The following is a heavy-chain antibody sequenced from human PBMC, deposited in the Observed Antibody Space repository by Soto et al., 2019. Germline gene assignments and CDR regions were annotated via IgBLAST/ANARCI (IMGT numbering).Heavy chain of an antibody. CDR1: GGSFSGYY. D-gene: IGHD4-17*01. J-gene: IGHJ6*03. CDR2: INHSGST. Sequence: SETLSLTCAVSGGSFSGYYWSWIRQPPGKGLEWIGEINHSGSTNYNPSLKSRVTISVDTSKNQFSLKLSSVTAADTAVYYCARGNYGDPYYYYYYMDVWGKGTTVTVSS. V-gene: IGHV4-34*01. CDR3: ARGNYGDPYYYYYYMDV.